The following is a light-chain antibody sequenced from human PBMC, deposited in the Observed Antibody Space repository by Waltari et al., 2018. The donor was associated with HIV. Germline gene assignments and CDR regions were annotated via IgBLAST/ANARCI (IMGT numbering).Light chain of an antibody. CDR3: QQRFNWPGT. Sequence: EIVLTQSPATLSLSPGERATLSCRASQSVSSYLAWYQLKPGQTPRLLIYDAFNRATGIPARVSGSGSVTHFTLTISSLEPEDFAIYYCQQRFNWPGTFGQGTKVEIK. V-gene: IGKV3-11*01. J-gene: IGKJ1*01. CDR2: DAF. CDR1: QSVSSY.